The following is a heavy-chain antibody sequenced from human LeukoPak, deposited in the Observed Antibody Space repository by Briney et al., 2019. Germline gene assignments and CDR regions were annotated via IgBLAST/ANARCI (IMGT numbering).Heavy chain of an antibody. D-gene: IGHD3-9*01. V-gene: IGHV6-1*01. J-gene: IGHJ6*02. Sequence: SQSLSLTCAISGDSVSSNSAAWNWIRQSPSRGLEWLGRTYYRSKWYNDYVVSVKSRITINPDTSKNQFSLQLNSVTPEDTAVYYCAREHDILTGYPLMGGMDVWGQGTTVTVSS. CDR1: GDSVSSNSAA. CDR2: TYYRSKWYN. CDR3: AREHDILTGYPLMGGMDV.